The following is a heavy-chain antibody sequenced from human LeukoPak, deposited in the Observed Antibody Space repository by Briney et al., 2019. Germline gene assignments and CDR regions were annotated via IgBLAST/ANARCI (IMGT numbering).Heavy chain of an antibody. V-gene: IGHV1-18*01. J-gene: IGHJ3*02. CDR3: ARPLKAYYYDSSGSGAFDI. Sequence: GASVKVSCKASGYTFTSYGISWVRQAPGQGLEWMGWISAYNGNTNYAQKLQGRVTMTTDTSTSTAYMELRSLRSDDTAVYYCARPLKAYYYDSSGSGAFDIWGQGTMVTVSS. CDR1: GYTFTSYG. CDR2: ISAYNGNT. D-gene: IGHD3-22*01.